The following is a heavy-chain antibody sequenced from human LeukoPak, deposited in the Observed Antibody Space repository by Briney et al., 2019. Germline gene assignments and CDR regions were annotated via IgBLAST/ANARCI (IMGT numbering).Heavy chain of an antibody. CDR2: INPNSGGT. J-gene: IGHJ3*02. Sequence: GASVKVSCKASGYTFTGYYMHWVRQAPGQGLEWMGWINPNSGGTNYAQKFQGWVTMTRDTSISTAYMELSRLRSDDTAVYYCARVSLDYGDLDAFDIWGQGTMVTVSS. V-gene: IGHV1-2*04. D-gene: IGHD4-17*01. CDR1: GYTFTGYY. CDR3: ARVSLDYGDLDAFDI.